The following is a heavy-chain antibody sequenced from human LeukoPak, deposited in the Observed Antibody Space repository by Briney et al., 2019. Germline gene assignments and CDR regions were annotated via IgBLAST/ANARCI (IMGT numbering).Heavy chain of an antibody. CDR1: GYSISSGYY. D-gene: IGHD7-27*01. CDR2: VYRGGST. Sequence: SETLSLTCTVSGYSISSGYYWGWIRQPPGKGLEWIGSVYRGGSTYYNPSLKSRVTISVDTSKNQISLKVRSVTAADTAMYYCARENWVFDYWGQGILVTVSS. V-gene: IGHV4-38-2*02. J-gene: IGHJ4*02. CDR3: ARENWVFDY.